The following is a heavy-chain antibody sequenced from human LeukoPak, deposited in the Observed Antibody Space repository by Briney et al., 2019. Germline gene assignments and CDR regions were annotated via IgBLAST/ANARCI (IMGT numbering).Heavy chain of an antibody. J-gene: IGHJ4*02. CDR1: GYKFATYW. D-gene: IGHD4-23*01. CDR2: TYPADSDT. V-gene: IGHV5-51*01. CDR3: ARGLRWLDY. Sequence: HGESLKISCKGSGYKFATYWIGWVRQMPGKGLEWLGITYPADSDTRYSPSFQGQVTISADKSITTAYLQWRSLKASDTAIYYCARGLRWLDYWGQGTLVTVSS.